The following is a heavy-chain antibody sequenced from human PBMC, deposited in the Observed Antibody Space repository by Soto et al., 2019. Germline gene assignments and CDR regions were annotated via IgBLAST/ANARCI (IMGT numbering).Heavy chain of an antibody. J-gene: IGHJ4*02. CDR1: GFTFSNAW. V-gene: IGHV3-15*01. CDR3: TTVQEWLRFPED. Sequence: EVQLVESGGGLVKPGGSLRLSCAASGFTFSNAWMSWVRQAPGKGLEWVGRIKSKTDGGTTDYATPVKGRFTISRDDSKNTLYLQMNSLKTEDTAVYYCTTVQEWLRFPEDWGQGTLVTVSS. D-gene: IGHD5-12*01. CDR2: IKSKTDGGTT.